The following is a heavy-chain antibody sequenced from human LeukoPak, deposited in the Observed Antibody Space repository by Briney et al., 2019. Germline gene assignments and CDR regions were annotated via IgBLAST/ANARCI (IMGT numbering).Heavy chain of an antibody. CDR3: VKEAPGATVYY. CDR2: IFGNDKT. Sequence: GGSLRLSCAASGFSVSNNYISWVRQAPGEGLEWVSVIFGNDKTDYADSVKGRFTISRDSSTNTVYLQMASLRAEDTAMYYCVKEAPGATVYYWGQGTLVTVSP. J-gene: IGHJ4*02. V-gene: IGHV3-66*01. D-gene: IGHD4-17*01. CDR1: GFSVSNNY.